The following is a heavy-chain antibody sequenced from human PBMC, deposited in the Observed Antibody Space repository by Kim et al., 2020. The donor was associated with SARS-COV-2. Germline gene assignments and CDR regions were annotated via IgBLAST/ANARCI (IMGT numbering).Heavy chain of an antibody. CDR1: GYTFTSYA. CDR2: INAGNGNT. V-gene: IGHV1-3*01. Sequence: ASVKVSCKASGYTFTSYAMHWVRQAPGQRLEWMGWINAGNGNTKYSQKFQGRVTITRDTSASTAYMELSSLRSEDTAVYYCAGYYGSGSYYNWLEFWGQGTLVTVSS. J-gene: IGHJ4*02. CDR3: AGYYGSGSYYNWLEF. D-gene: IGHD3-10*01.